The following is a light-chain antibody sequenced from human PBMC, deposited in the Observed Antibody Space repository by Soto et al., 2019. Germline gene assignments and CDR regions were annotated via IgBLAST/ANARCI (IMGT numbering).Light chain of an antibody. Sequence: QAVVTQEPSLTVSPGGTVTLTCGSTTGAVTSGHYPYWFQQKPGQAPRTLIYDTSNKHSWTPARFSGSLLGGNAALTLSGAQPEDEAEYYCLLYYSGVRLFGGGTQLTVL. J-gene: IGLJ2*01. V-gene: IGLV7-46*01. CDR2: DTS. CDR1: TGAVTSGHY. CDR3: LLYYSGVRL.